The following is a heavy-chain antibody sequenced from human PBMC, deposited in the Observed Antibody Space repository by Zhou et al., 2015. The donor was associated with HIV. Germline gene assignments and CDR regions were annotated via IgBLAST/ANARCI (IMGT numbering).Heavy chain of an antibody. D-gene: IGHD6-6*01. Sequence: EVQLVESGGGLVQPGGSLRLSCAASGFTFTSHSMNWVRQAPGKGLEWVSYISSGSPTIYYADSVKGRFTISRDNSKNTLYLQMNSLRAEDTAVYYCARGRDSISSDYWGQGTLVTVSS. J-gene: IGHJ4*02. CDR1: GFTFTSHS. V-gene: IGHV3-48*01. CDR3: ARGRDSISSDY. CDR2: ISSGSPTI.